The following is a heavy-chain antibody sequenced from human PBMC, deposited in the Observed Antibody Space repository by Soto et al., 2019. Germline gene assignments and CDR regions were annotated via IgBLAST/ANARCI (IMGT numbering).Heavy chain of an antibody. Sequence: SVKVSCKASGGTFSSYAISWVRQAPGQGLEWMGGIIPIFGTANYAQKFQGRVTITADKSTSTAYMELSSLRSEDTAVYYCARSSPPLSRITMIVVVPGAFDIWGQGTMVTVS. CDR3: ARSSPPLSRITMIVVVPGAFDI. D-gene: IGHD3-22*01. V-gene: IGHV1-69*06. J-gene: IGHJ3*02. CDR1: GGTFSSYA. CDR2: IIPIFGTA.